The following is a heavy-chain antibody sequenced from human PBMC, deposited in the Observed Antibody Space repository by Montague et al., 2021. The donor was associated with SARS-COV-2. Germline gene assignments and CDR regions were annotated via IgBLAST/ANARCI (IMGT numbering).Heavy chain of an antibody. V-gene: IGHV3-21*01. CDR1: GFIFSSYS. CDR2: ISRSSSYI. J-gene: IGHJ4*02. CDR3: ARVGKYDVLRYCDSYYFDY. Sequence: SLRLSCAASGFIFSSYSMHWVRQAPGKGLEWVSAISRSSSYIYYADSVKGRFTISRDNAKNSLYLQMNSLRAGDTAVYYCARVGKYDVLRYCDSYYFDYWGQGTLVTVSS. D-gene: IGHD3-9*01.